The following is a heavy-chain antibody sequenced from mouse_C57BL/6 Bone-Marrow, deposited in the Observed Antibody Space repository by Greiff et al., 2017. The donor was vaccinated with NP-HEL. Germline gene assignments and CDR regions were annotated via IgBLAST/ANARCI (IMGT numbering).Heavy chain of an antibody. CDR2: IDPSDSYT. Sequence: QVQLQQPGAELVKPGASVKLSCKASGYTFTSYWMQWVKQRPGQGLEWIGEIDPSDSYTNYNQKFKGKATLTVDTSSSTAYMQLSSLTSEDSAVYYCARSNGNVFAYWGQGTLVTVSA. D-gene: IGHD2-1*01. V-gene: IGHV1-50*01. CDR1: GYTFTSYW. CDR3: ARSNGNVFAY. J-gene: IGHJ3*01.